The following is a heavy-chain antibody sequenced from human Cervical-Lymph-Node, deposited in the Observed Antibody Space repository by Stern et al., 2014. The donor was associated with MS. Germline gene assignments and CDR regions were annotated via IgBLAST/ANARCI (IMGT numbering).Heavy chain of an antibody. V-gene: IGHV7-4-1*02. Sequence: VQLEESGSALKKPGASVKVSCKTSGYTFTNNAMTLGRQPPGPGLERMGWINTNTGNPTYAQGFTGRFVFSLDTSVSTAYLQISSLKAEDTAVYYCARVSNSGYYGDYWGQGTLVTVSS. D-gene: IGHD3-22*01. CDR1: GYTFTNNA. J-gene: IGHJ4*02. CDR2: INTNTGNP. CDR3: ARVSNSGYYGDY.